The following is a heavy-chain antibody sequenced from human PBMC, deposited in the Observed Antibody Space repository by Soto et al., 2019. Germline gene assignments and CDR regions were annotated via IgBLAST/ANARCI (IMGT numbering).Heavy chain of an antibody. CDR3: ARRPAAGTGNYFGH. D-gene: IGHD6-13*01. Sequence: LRLSCAASGFTFSSYGMHWVRQAPGKGLEWVAVIWYDGSNKYYADSVKGRFTISRDNSKNTLYLQMNSLRPEDTAVYYCARRPAAGTGNYFGHWGHGTLVTVSS. CDR2: IWYDGSNK. CDR1: GFTFSSYG. V-gene: IGHV3-33*01. J-gene: IGHJ4*01.